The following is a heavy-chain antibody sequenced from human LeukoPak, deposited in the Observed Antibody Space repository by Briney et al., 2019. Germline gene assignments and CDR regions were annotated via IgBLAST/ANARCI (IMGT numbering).Heavy chain of an antibody. D-gene: IGHD4-11*01. CDR2: IYPGDSRT. Sequence: GDSLKISCQGSGYSFIDYWIGWVRQMHGKGLEWMAVIYPGDSRTRYNPSFQGQVTISADKSINTAYLEWNSLKASDTALYYCACRMFASNRFQPWGQGTLVTVSS. CDR1: GYSFIDYW. CDR3: ACRMFASNRFQP. V-gene: IGHV5-51*01. J-gene: IGHJ5*02.